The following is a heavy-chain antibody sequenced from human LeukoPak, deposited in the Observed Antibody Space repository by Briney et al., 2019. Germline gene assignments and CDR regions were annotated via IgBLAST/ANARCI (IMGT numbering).Heavy chain of an antibody. J-gene: IGHJ4*02. CDR2: IIPISGRG. CDR3: ARDSYYDSSGLFDY. Sequence: SSVKVSCKASGCTFSIYTISWRRQAPAQGLEWMGRIIPISGRGNYEQKFQGRVTITADKFTSTDYMEMSSLRFKDTAVYYCARDSYYDSSGLFDYWGQGTLVTVSS. CDR1: GCTFSIYT. V-gene: IGHV1-69*08. D-gene: IGHD3-22*01.